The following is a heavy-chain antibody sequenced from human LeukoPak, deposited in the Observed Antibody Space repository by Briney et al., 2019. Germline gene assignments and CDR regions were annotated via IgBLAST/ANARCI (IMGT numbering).Heavy chain of an antibody. CDR1: GFTLSSYG. J-gene: IGHJ4*02. CDR3: ARKGYTGQDRYYFDL. CDR2: IWYDGSSE. D-gene: IGHD5-12*01. Sequence: PGRSLRLSCAASGFTLSSYGMHWVRQAPGKGLEWVALIWYDGSSEYYADSVKGRFTIFRDNSKSTLYLQIDSLRAEDTALYYCARKGYTGQDRYYFDLWGQGTLVTVSS. V-gene: IGHV3-33*01.